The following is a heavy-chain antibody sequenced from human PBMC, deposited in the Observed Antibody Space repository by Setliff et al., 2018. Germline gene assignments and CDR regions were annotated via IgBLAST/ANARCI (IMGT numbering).Heavy chain of an antibody. CDR3: TRRSANSSAD. D-gene: IGHD6-19*01. J-gene: IGHJ4*02. CDR1: GFSISDHY. Sequence: GESLKISCAASGFSISDHYMDWVRQAPGKGLEWVGRTKNKANAGYMEYAASVKDRFIISRDDSKNSLYLQMYSLKSDDTAVYYCTRRSANSSADWGQGTLVTVSS. V-gene: IGHV3-72*01. CDR2: TKNKANAGYM.